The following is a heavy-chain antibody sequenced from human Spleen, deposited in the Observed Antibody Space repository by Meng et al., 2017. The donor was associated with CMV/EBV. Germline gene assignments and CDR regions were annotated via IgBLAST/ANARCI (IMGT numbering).Heavy chain of an antibody. CDR2: MNPNSGNT. CDR3: ARGRNYDFWSDYYIKGVRYFDY. D-gene: IGHD3-3*01. V-gene: IGHV1-8*01. J-gene: IGHJ4*02. Sequence: YDINWVRQATGQGLEWMGWMNPNSGNTAYAQKFQGRVTMTRNTSTSTAYMELSSLRSEDTAVYYCARGRNYDFWSDYYIKGVRYFDYWGQGTLVTVSS. CDR1: YD.